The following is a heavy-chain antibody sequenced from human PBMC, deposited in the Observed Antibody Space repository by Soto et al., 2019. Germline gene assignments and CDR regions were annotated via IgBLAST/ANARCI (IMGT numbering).Heavy chain of an antibody. Sequence: VQLLESGGGLVQPGGSLRLSCVVSGFTLGNYGVTWVRQAPGKGLEWVSGFSGGSGTTHYRDSVKGRFTISRDDPKSTVYLQMNSLGVDDTAVYYCVKWNGYGDYWGQGTLVTVSS. V-gene: IGHV3-23*01. D-gene: IGHD1-1*01. CDR3: VKWNGYGDY. CDR1: GFTLGNYG. J-gene: IGHJ4*02. CDR2: FSGGSGTT.